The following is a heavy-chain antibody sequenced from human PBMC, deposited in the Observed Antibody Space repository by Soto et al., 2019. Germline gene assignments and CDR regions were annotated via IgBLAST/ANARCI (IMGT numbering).Heavy chain of an antibody. CDR3: ARNDADDLAV. CDR2: IHHGTGT. Sequence: QVQLQESGPGLVKPSGTLSLTCAVSGGSISTTYWWSWVRQSPGKGLEWIGEIHHGTGTNYNPALKRRVTIALDKSKNRLFLRLTSVTVADTAGYYGARNDADDLAVWGQGTRVTVPS. D-gene: IGHD1-1*01. V-gene: IGHV4-4*02. CDR1: GGSISTTYW. J-gene: IGHJ6*02.